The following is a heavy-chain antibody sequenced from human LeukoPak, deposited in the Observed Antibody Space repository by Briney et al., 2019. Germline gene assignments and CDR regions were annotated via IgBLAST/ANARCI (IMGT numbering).Heavy chain of an antibody. CDR2: INPNSGGT. CDR3: ARDLDYDFWSGYYWGGQSFSFDP. D-gene: IGHD3-3*01. CDR1: GYTFTGYY. J-gene: IGHJ5*02. V-gene: IGHV1-2*02. Sequence: ASVKVSCKASGYTFTGYYMHWVRQAPGQGLEWMGWINPNSGGTNYAQKFQGRVTMTRDTSISTAYMELSRLRSDDTAVYYCARDLDYDFWSGYYWGGQSFSFDPWGQGTLVTVSS.